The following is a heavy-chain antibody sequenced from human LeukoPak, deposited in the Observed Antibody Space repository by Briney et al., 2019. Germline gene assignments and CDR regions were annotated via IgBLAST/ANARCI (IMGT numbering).Heavy chain of an antibody. CDR3: ARGGSTNGNNWLDP. J-gene: IGHJ5*02. V-gene: IGHV4-4*07. CDR1: GGSISSSW. D-gene: IGHD2-8*01. Sequence: PSETLSLTCTVSGGSISSSWWNWIRQPAGKGLEWIGRAYTSGTTNYNPSLKSRVTVSIDTSRSQFSLKLTSVTAADTAVYYCARGGSTNGNNWLDPWGQGTLVTVSS. CDR2: AYTSGTT.